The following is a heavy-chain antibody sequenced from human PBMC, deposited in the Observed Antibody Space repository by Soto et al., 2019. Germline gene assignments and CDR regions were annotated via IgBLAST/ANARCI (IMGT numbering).Heavy chain of an antibody. CDR3: TVGGGWLTDY. CDR2: IHYSGST. D-gene: IGHD5-12*01. V-gene: IGHV4-59*01. J-gene: IGHJ4*02. CDR1: GGSLSSGF. Sequence: QVQLQESGPGLVKPSETLSLTCSVSGGSLSSGFWGWFRQPPGKGLEWIGFIHYSGSTTYNPSLTSRHTISLDTTKNHLSLRLSSVTAADTALYYCTVGGGWLTDYWGQGTLVTVSP.